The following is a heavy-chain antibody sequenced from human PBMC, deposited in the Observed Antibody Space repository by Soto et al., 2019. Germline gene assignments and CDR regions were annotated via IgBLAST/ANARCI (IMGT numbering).Heavy chain of an antibody. J-gene: IGHJ4*02. CDR1: GYSISAYY. Sequence: QVQLVQSGTEVKKPGASVKVSCQASGYSISAYYIHWVRQAPGQGLEWMGWIDPKNGGTVSAQKFQGRLTMTRDTSISTVYMDLSGLPSADTALYYCGRDDYGIFPYWGQGSLVTVSS. CDR3: GRDDYGIFPY. V-gene: IGHV1-2*02. D-gene: IGHD3-10*01. CDR2: IDPKNGGT.